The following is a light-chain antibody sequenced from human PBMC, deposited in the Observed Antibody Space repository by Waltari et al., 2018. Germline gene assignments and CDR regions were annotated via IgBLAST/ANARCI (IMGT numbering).Light chain of an antibody. CDR1: SSNIXSNY. V-gene: IGLV1-47*01. CDR2: RNN. Sequence: QSVLTQPPSASGTPGQRVTISCSGSSSNIXSNYVYWYQQLPGTAPKLLIYRNNQRPSGVPDRFSGSKSGTSASLAISGLRSKDEADYYCAAWDDSLSGLYVFGTGTKVTVL. CDR3: AAWDDSLSGLYV. J-gene: IGLJ1*01.